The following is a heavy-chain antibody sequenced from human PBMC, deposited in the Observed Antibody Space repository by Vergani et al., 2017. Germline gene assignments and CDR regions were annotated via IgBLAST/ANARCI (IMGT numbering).Heavy chain of an antibody. Sequence: QVQLVESGGGVVQPGRSLRLSCAASGFTFSSYGMHWVRQAPGKGLEWVAVISYDGSNKYYADSVKGRFTISRDNSKNTLYLQMNSLRAEDTAVYYCARAVYYYDSSGYFPFNYFDYWGQGTLVTVSS. CDR1: GFTFSSYG. CDR2: ISYDGSNK. D-gene: IGHD3-22*01. CDR3: ARAVYYYDSSGYFPFNYFDY. V-gene: IGHV3-30*03. J-gene: IGHJ4*02.